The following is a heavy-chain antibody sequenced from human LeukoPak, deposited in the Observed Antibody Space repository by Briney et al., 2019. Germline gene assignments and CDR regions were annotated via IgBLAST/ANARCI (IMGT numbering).Heavy chain of an antibody. CDR1: GFTLSSDC. V-gene: IGHV3-74*01. CDR3: ATVFGY. CDR2: MNQDGSDT. J-gene: IGHJ4*02. Sequence: GGTLRLSCAVSGFTLSSDCTHWVRDAPGKGLEWVSRMNQDGSDTSYADSVKGRFTISRGNAKNTVYLQMNSLRAEDSAVYYCATVFGYWGQGTLVTVSS.